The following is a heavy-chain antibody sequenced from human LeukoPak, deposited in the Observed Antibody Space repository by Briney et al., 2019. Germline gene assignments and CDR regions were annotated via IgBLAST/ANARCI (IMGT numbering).Heavy chain of an antibody. J-gene: IGHJ4*02. CDR3: ATTLGFMWFGELPVY. CDR1: GFTFVSYG. Sequence: GGSLRLSCAASGFTFVSYGMHWVRQAPGKGLEWVAVISYDGSNKYYADSVKGRFTISRDNSKNTLYLQMNSLRAEDTAVYYCATTLGFMWFGELPVYWGQGTLVTVSS. D-gene: IGHD3-10*01. V-gene: IGHV3-30*03. CDR2: ISYDGSNK.